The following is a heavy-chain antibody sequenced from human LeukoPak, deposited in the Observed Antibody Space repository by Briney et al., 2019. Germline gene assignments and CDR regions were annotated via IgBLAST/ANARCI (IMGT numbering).Heavy chain of an antibody. CDR3: ARGGGYDHGFDY. CDR2: IYPNSGGT. J-gene: IGHJ4*02. CDR1: GYTFTGYY. Sequence: ASVMVSCKASGYTFTGYYTHWVRQAPGQGLEWMGWIYPNSGGTNYAQKFPGRVTMTRDTSISTAYMELSRLKSDDTAVYYCARGGGYDHGFDYWGQGTLVTVSS. V-gene: IGHV1-2*02. D-gene: IGHD5-12*01.